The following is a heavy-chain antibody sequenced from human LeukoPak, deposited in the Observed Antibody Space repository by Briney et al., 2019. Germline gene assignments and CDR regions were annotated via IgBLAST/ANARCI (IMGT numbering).Heavy chain of an antibody. CDR3: ARGVFFWSGPTKGWFDP. J-gene: IGHJ5*02. CDR1: GFTLSHYW. Sequence: QPGESLRLSCAASGFTLSHYWMTWVRQAPGKGLEWVANIKQDGSEQYYVDSVKGRFTISRDNAKNSLYLQMNSLRAEDTAVYYCARGVFFWSGPTKGWFDPWGQGTLVTVSS. V-gene: IGHV3-7*04. D-gene: IGHD3-3*01. CDR2: IKQDGSEQ.